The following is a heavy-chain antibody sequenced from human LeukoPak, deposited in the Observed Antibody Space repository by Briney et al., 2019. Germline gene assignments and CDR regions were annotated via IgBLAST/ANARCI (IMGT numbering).Heavy chain of an antibody. Sequence: PSETLSLTCTVSGGSISSYYWSWIRQPPGKGLEWIGYIYYSGSTNYNPSLKGRVTISVDTSKNQFSLKLSSVTAADTAVYYCAREVSDTAMVISIFDYWGQGTLVTVSS. J-gene: IGHJ4*02. CDR1: GGSISSYY. CDR3: AREVSDTAMVISIFDY. CDR2: IYYSGST. D-gene: IGHD5-18*01. V-gene: IGHV4-59*01.